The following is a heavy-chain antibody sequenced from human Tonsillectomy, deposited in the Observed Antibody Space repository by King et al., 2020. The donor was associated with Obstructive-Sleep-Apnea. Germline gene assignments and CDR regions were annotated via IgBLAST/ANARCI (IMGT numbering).Heavy chain of an antibody. CDR3: GGEEDSYGSRLGYFDY. Sequence: VQLVESGGGLVQPGGSLRLSCEASGFTFSQYRMTWVRQAPGKGLEWVANIRKDGSGKYCVDSVKGRFTISRDNAKNSVFLQMNSLRAEDTAVYYCGGEEDSYGSRLGYFDYWGQGTLVTVSS. D-gene: IGHD3-10*01. V-gene: IGHV3-7*01. CDR1: GFTFSQYR. J-gene: IGHJ4*02. CDR2: IRKDGSGK.